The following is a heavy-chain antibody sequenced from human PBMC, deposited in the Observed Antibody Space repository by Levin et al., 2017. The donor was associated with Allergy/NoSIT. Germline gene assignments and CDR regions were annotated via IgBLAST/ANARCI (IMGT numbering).Heavy chain of an antibody. V-gene: IGHV3-30*18. D-gene: IGHD1-26*01. CDR1: GFTFSSYG. CDR2: ISYDGSNK. Sequence: GGSLRLSCAASGFTFSSYGMHWVRQAPGKGLEWVAVISYDGSNKYYADSVKGRFTISRDNSKNTLYLQMNSLRAEDTAVYYCAKDRRGSGSYGVFDYWGQGTLVTVSS. J-gene: IGHJ4*02. CDR3: AKDRRGSGSYGVFDY.